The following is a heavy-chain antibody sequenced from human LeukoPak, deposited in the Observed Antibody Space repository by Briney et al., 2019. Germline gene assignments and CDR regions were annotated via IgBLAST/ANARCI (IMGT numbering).Heavy chain of an antibody. D-gene: IGHD6-6*01. CDR2: IYTSGGT. J-gene: IGHJ4*02. CDR1: GGSISSYY. CDR3: ARDSAYSSSYDY. V-gene: IGHV4-4*07. Sequence: SETLSLTCTVSGGSISSYYWSWIRQPAGKGLEWIGRIYTSGGTNYNPSLKSRVTMSVDTSKNQFSLKLSSVTAADTAVYYCARDSAYSSSYDYWGQETLVTVSS.